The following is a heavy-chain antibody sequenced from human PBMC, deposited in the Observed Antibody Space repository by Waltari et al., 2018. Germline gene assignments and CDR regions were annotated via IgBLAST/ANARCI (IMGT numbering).Heavy chain of an antibody. Sequence: EVQLVESGGGLAQPGGSLRLSCVASGFTFSSYWMHWVRQAPGKGLVWVSRSNRDGSTTNYAESVKGRFTISRDNAKNTLYLQMNSLRAEDTAVYYCAKGGGWLQDYWGQGTLVTVSS. V-gene: IGHV3-74*01. D-gene: IGHD5-12*01. CDR3: AKGGGWLQDY. J-gene: IGHJ4*02. CDR2: SNRDGSTT. CDR1: GFTFSSYW.